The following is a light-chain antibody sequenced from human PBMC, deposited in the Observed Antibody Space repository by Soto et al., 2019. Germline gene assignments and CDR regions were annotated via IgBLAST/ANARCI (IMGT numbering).Light chain of an antibody. Sequence: EIVLTQSPGTLSLSPGERATLSCRASQTISNNYLAWYQQKPGQAPRLLIYGAYTRATVIPDRFSGSGSGTDFTLTISRLEPEDFAVYHCQQYADSRTFGQGTKLE. CDR2: GAY. V-gene: IGKV3-20*01. CDR1: QTISNNY. J-gene: IGKJ1*01. CDR3: QQYADSRT.